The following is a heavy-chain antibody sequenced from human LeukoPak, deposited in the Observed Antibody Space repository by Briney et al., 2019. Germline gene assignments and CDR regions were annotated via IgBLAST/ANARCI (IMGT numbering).Heavy chain of an antibody. V-gene: IGHV1-69*13. J-gene: IGHJ4*02. CDR1: GYTLTELS. CDR3: ASGEQLVLFDY. CDR2: IIPIFGTA. Sequence: GASVKVSCKVSGYTLTELSMHWVRQAPGQGLEWVGGIIPIFGTANYAQKFQGRVTITADESTSTAYMELSSLRSDDTAVYYCASGEQLVLFDYWGQGTLVTVSS. D-gene: IGHD6-6*01.